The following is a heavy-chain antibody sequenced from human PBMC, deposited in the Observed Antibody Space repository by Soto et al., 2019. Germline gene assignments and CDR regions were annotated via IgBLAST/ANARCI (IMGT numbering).Heavy chain of an antibody. J-gene: IGHJ4*02. CDR2: IRGSGGST. CDR3: SKDVVRSGDEPSRY. D-gene: IGHD5-12*01. V-gene: IGHV3-23*01. CDR1: GFAFSSYA. Sequence: EVQLLESGGGLVQPGGSLRLSCAASGFAFSSYAMSWVRQAPGKGLEWDSAIRGSGGSTYYADSVKGRFTISRDNSKNTLYLQMNSLRSENTAVYYCSKDVVRSGDEPSRYWGQGTLVTVSS.